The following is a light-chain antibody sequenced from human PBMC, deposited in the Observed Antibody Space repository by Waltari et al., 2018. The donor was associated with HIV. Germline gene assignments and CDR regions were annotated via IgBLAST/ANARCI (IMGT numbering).Light chain of an antibody. J-gene: IGLJ2*01. Sequence: QAVVTQEPSLSVSPGETVTLTCTSFPGFLTRVQFPYWFLMREGHAPRTLIYDSEKRHAWTPGRFSGSIVGGKATLTLLGAQPEDEGDYYCLISYNGVRVFGGGTKLTV. CDR1: PGFLTRVQF. CDR2: DSE. CDR3: LISYNGVRV. V-gene: IGLV7-46*02.